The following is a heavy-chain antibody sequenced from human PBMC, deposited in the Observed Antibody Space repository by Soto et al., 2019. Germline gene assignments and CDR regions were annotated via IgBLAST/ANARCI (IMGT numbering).Heavy chain of an antibody. Sequence: QVQLQQSGPGLVKPSQTLSLTCAISGDSVSSNSAAWNWIRQSPSRGLEWLGRTYYRSKWYNDYAVSVQSRITINPDTSKNQFSLQLNSVTPEDTAVYYCARGRDIVVVPAASYYYYYYMDVWGKGTTVTVSS. D-gene: IGHD2-2*01. V-gene: IGHV6-1*01. CDR3: ARGRDIVVVPAASYYYYYYMDV. CDR2: TYYRSKWYN. CDR1: GDSVSSNSAA. J-gene: IGHJ6*03.